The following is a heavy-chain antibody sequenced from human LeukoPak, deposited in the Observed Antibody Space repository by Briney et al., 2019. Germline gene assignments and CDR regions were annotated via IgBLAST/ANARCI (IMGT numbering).Heavy chain of an antibody. D-gene: IGHD2-2*01. J-gene: IGHJ5*02. CDR1: GFTVSSNY. CDR2: IYSGGST. CDR3: ARRRRYCSSTSCYDWFDP. V-gene: IGHV3-53*01. Sequence: GGPLRLSCAASGFTVSSNYMSWVRQAPGKGLEWVSVIYSGGSTYYSDSVKGRFTISRDNSKNTLYLQMNSLRAEDTAVYYCARRRRYCSSTSCYDWFDPWGQGTLVTVSS.